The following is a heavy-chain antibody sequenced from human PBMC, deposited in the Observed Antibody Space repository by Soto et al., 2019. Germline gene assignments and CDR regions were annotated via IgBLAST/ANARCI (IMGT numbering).Heavy chain of an antibody. D-gene: IGHD3-16*01. CDR3: AKGGAYYFD. J-gene: IGHJ4*01. CDR1: GASITNFY. CDR2: IYTRGST. V-gene: IGHV4-4*07. Sequence: PSETLSLTCPVSGASITNFYWSWIRQSARKGLEWIGRIYTRGSTDYNPSLKSRVTMSIDTSKNQVSLTLSSVTAADTAVYYCAKGGAYYFD.